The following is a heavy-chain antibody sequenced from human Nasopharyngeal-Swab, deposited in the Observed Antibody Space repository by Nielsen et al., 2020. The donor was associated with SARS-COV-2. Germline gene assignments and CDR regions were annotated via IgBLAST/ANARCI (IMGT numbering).Heavy chain of an antibody. CDR1: GFTFSNAW. D-gene: IGHD1-26*01. CDR2: ISWNSGNI. CDR3: AKDLVGATGLDS. V-gene: IGHV3-9*01. Sequence: SLKISCAASGFTFSNAWMSWVRQAPGKGLEWVSYISWNSGNIVYADSVKARFTISRDNAKNSLFLQMNSLRPDDTAFYYCAKDLVGATGLDSWGQGTLVTVSS. J-gene: IGHJ4*02.